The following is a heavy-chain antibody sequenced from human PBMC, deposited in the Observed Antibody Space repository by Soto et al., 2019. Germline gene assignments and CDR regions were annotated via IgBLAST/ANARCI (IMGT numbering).Heavy chain of an antibody. CDR1: GGTFSDFT. D-gene: IGHD1-1*01. Sequence: GASVKVSCKASGGTFSDFTINWVRQAPRQRLEWMGGIIPIFDTANYAEKFQGRVTITADESTSTSFMEVSSLRSEDTAVYYCARNGTQTGYSYGMDVWGQGTMVTVSS. V-gene: IGHV1-69*13. CDR2: IIPIFDTA. CDR3: ARNGTQTGYSYGMDV. J-gene: IGHJ6*02.